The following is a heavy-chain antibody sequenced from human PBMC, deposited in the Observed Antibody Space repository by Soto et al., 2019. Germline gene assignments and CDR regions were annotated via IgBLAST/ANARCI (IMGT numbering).Heavy chain of an antibody. D-gene: IGHD3-16*01. CDR2: FDPEDGET. V-gene: IGHV1-24*01. CDR1: GYTLTELS. J-gene: IGHJ3*02. CDR3: ATLRVMITFGGVSANDAFDI. Sequence: ASVKVSCKVSGYTLTELSMHWVRQAPGKGLEWMGGFDPEDGETIYAQKFQGRVTMTEDTSTDTAYMELSSLRSEDTAVYYCATLRVMITFGGVSANDAFDIWGQGTMVTVSS.